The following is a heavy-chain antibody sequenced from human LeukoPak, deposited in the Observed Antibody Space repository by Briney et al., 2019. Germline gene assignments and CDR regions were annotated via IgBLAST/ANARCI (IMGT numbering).Heavy chain of an antibody. CDR3: ERALGYIEVGFDY. D-gene: IGHD5-12*01. Sequence: PGGSLRLSCAASGFTFSSYSMNWVRQAPGKGLEWVSSISSSRSYMYYADSVKGRFTISRDNAKNSLYLQMNSLRAEDTAVYYCERALGYIEVGFDYWGQGTLVTVSS. J-gene: IGHJ4*02. CDR2: ISSSRSYM. V-gene: IGHV3-21*01. CDR1: GFTFSSYS.